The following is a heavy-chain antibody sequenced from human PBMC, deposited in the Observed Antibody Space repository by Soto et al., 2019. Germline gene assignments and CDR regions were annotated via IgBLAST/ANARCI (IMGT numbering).Heavy chain of an antibody. Sequence: SETLSLTCAVYGGSFSGYYWSWIRQPPGKGLEWIGEINHSGSTNYNPSLKSRVTISVDTSKNQFSLKLSSVTAADTAVYYCARVVVAATYAFDIWGQGTMVTVS. D-gene: IGHD2-15*01. J-gene: IGHJ3*02. CDR1: GGSFSGYY. CDR2: INHSGST. CDR3: ARVVVAATYAFDI. V-gene: IGHV4-34*01.